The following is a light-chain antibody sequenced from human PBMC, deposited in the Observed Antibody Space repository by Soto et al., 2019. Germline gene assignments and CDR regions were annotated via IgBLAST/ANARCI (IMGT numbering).Light chain of an antibody. CDR2: GAS. Sequence: EIVLTQSPGTLSLSPGERATLSCRASQSVSSSYLAWYQQKPGQATRLLIYGASSRATGIPARFSGSGSGTDFTITISRLEPEDFAVYYCQQYGSLWTFGQGTKVDIK. CDR3: QQYGSLWT. CDR1: QSVSSSY. J-gene: IGKJ1*01. V-gene: IGKV3-20*01.